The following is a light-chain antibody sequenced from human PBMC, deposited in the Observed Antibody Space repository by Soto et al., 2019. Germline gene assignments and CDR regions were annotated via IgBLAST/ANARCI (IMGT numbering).Light chain of an antibody. CDR1: SSNIGAGSD. CDR3: QSYDSSLSGSYV. Sequence: QSVLTHPPSVSGAPGQRVTISCTGSSSNIGAGSDVHWYQQLPGTAPKLLIYGNSNRPSGVPDRFSGSKSGTSASLAITGLQAEDEADYYCQSYDSSLSGSYVFGTGTKLTVI. CDR2: GNS. V-gene: IGLV1-40*01. J-gene: IGLJ1*01.